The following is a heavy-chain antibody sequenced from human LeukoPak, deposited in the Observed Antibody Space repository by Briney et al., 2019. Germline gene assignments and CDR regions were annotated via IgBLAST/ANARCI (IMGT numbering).Heavy chain of an antibody. Sequence: GGSLRLSCAASGFTFSSYWMHWVRQAPGKGLEWVSYISSSETIYYGDSVKGRFTISRDNTKNSLYLQMNSLRAEDTAVYYCAKEESRLRYFDWLTPYYYYYMDVWGKGTTVTVSS. CDR1: GFTFSSYW. CDR3: AKEESRLRYFDWLTPYYYYYMDV. J-gene: IGHJ6*03. V-gene: IGHV3-69-1*01. D-gene: IGHD3-9*01. CDR2: ISSSETI.